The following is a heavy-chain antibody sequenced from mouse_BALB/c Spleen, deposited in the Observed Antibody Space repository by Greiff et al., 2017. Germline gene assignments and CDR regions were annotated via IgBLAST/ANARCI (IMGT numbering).Heavy chain of an antibody. V-gene: IGHV5-6-5*01. CDR2: ISSGGST. CDR3: ARDSYDGAWFAY. Sequence: EVKLVESGGGLVKPGGSLKLSCAASGFTFSSYAMSWVRQTPEKRLEWVASISSGGSTYYPDSVKGRFTISRDNARNILYLQMSSLRSEDTAMYYCARDSYDGAWFAYWGQGTLVTVSA. CDR1: GFTFSSYA. D-gene: IGHD2-12*01. J-gene: IGHJ3*01.